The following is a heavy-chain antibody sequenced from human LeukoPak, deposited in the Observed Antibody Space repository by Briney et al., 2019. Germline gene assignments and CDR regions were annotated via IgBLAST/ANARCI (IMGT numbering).Heavy chain of an antibody. J-gene: IGHJ6*02. Sequence: ASVKVSCKASGYTFTGYYMRWVRQAPGQGLEWMGWINPNSGGTNYAQKFQRRVTMTRDTSISTAYMELSSLRSEDTAVYYCAREGRATVTTWGGPIGISPALKTHYYYGMDVWGQGTTVTVSS. V-gene: IGHV1-2*02. CDR1: GYTFTGYY. CDR2: INPNSGGT. CDR3: AREGRATVTTWGGPIGISPALKTHYYYGMDV. D-gene: IGHD4-17*01.